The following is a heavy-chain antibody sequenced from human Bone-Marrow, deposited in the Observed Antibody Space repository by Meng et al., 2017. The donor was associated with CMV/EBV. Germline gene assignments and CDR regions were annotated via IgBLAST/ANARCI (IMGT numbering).Heavy chain of an antibody. J-gene: IGHJ4*02. CDR1: GYSFTSYW. Sequence: KVSCKGSGYSFTSYWIGWVRQMPGKGLEWMGIIYPGDSDTRYSPSFQGQVTISADKSISTAYLQWSSLKASDTAMYYCARVWGYCSSTSCSLVAVAGEFDYWGQGTLVPVSS. CDR3: ARVWGYCSSTSCSLVAVAGEFDY. V-gene: IGHV5-51*01. CDR2: IYPGDSDT. D-gene: IGHD2-2*01.